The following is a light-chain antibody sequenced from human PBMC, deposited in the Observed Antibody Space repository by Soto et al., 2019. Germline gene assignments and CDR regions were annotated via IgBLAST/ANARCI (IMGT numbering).Light chain of an antibody. Sequence: QSALTKPASVSGSPGQSITISCTGTSSDVGGYTYVSWYQHHPGKAPKLMIYDVSNRPSGVSSRFSGSKSGNTASLTISGLQAEDEADYYCSSYTSSTTSVVFGGGTKVTVL. V-gene: IGLV2-14*03. J-gene: IGLJ2*01. CDR2: DVS. CDR3: SSYTSSTTSVV. CDR1: SSDVGGYTY.